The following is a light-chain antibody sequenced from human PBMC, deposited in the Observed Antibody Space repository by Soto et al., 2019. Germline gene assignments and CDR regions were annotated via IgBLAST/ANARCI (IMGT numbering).Light chain of an antibody. J-gene: IGKJ2*01. CDR2: ASS. CDR3: QQYGNSYT. Sequence: EIVLTQSPGSLSLSPGESATLSCRASQSIISTYLVWFQQKPGQAPRLLIYASSNRATGIPDRFSGSGSGTEFTLTISRLEPEDFAVYYCQQYGNSYTFGQGTKLEIK. V-gene: IGKV3-20*01. CDR1: QSIISTY.